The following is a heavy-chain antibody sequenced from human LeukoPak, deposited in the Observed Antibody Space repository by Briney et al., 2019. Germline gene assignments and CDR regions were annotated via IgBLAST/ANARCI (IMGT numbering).Heavy chain of an antibody. D-gene: IGHD3-3*01. J-gene: IGHJ4*02. CDR3: AKEGRLFAFEYFED. Sequence: GGSLRLSCAASGFTFSSYSMNWVRQAPGKGLEWVSSISSSSSYIYYADSVKGRFTISRDNAKNSLYLQMNSLRAEDTAVYYWAKEGRLFAFEYFEDGAQGPLVTVSS. CDR1: GFTFSSYS. V-gene: IGHV3-21*01. CDR2: ISSSSSYI.